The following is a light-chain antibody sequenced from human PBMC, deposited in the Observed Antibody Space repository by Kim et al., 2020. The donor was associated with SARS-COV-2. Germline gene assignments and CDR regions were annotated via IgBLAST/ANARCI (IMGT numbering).Light chain of an antibody. CDR2: RNN. J-gene: IGLJ3*02. CDR3: SVWDSSLIAWV. V-gene: IGLV10-54*01. Sequence: QAGLTQPPSVSKGLGQTATLTCTGNSNNVGNQGAAWLQQHQGHPPKLLSYRNNNRPSGISERLSASRSGNTASLTITGLQTEDEADYYCSVWDSSLIAWVFGGGTQLTFL. CDR1: SNNVGNQG.